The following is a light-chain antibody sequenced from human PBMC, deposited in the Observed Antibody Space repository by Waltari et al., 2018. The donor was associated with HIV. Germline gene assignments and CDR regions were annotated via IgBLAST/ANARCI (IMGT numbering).Light chain of an antibody. V-gene: IGKV3-20*01. CDR3: QQYAASPLT. CDR1: QSVRSAS. J-gene: IGKJ4*01. CDR2: GAS. Sequence: EIVLTQSPGTLSLSPGERATLSCRASQSVRSASLAWYQQKPGQAPRLLIYGASSRAPGIPDRFSGSGAVTDFNLTISSLEPEDCAVYYCQQYAASPLTFGGGTKVEIK.